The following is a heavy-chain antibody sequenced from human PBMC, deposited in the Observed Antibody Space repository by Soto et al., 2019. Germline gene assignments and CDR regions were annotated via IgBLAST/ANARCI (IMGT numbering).Heavy chain of an antibody. V-gene: IGHV4-4*07. CDR2: IYTSGST. J-gene: IGHJ6*02. D-gene: IGHD2-2*02. CDR3: ARDFPYCSSTSCYNYYYGMDV. Sequence: LSLTCTVSGGSISSYYWSWIRQPAGKGLEWIGRIYTSGSTNYNPSLKSRVTMSVDTSKNQFSLKLSSVTAADTAVYYCARDFPYCSSTSCYNYYYGMDVWGQGTTVTVSS. CDR1: GGSISSYY.